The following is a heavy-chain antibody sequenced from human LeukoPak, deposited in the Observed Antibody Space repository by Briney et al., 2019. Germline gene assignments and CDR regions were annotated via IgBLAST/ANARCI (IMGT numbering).Heavy chain of an antibody. CDR2: ISAYNGNT. V-gene: IGHV1-18*01. Sequence: ASVKVSCKATGYAFTSYGISWVRQAPGQGLEWMGWISAYNGNTNYAQKLQGRVTMTTDTSTSTAYMELRSLRSDDTAVYYCARLIWSGDYTWSYYYMDVWGKGTTVTVSS. CDR1: GYAFTSYG. J-gene: IGHJ6*03. D-gene: IGHD3-3*01. CDR3: ARLIWSGDYTWSYYYMDV.